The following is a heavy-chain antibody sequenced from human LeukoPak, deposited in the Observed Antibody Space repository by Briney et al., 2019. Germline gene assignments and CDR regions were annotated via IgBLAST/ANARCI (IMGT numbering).Heavy chain of an antibody. CDR3: ARDHAAGWELPLNWFDP. D-gene: IGHD1-26*01. J-gene: IGHJ5*02. V-gene: IGHV1-18*01. CDR1: GYTFTSYG. CDR2: ISTYNGHT. Sequence: ASVKVSCEASGYTFTSYGINWVRQAPGQGLEWMGWISTYNGHTNYAQKFQGRVTMTTDTSTSTASMELRSLRSDDTAVYYCARDHAAGWELPLNWFDPWGQGTLVTVSS.